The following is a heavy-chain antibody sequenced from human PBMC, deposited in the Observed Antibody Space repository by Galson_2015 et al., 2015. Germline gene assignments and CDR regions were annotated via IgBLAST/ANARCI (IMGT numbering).Heavy chain of an antibody. CDR2: IWYDGSNK. CDR1: GFTFSSYG. CDR3: ARVPYCSSTSCPKGDYYYYMDV. V-gene: IGHV3-33*01. Sequence: SLRLSCAASGFTFSSYGMHWVRQAPGKGLEWVAVIWYDGSNKYYADSVKGRFTISRDNSKNTLYLQMNSLRAEDTAVYYCARVPYCSSTSCPKGDYYYYMDVWGKGTTATVSS. J-gene: IGHJ6*03. D-gene: IGHD2-2*01.